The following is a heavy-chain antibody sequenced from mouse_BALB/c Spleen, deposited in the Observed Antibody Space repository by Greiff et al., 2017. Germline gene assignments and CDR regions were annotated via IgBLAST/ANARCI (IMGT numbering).Heavy chain of an antibody. V-gene: IGHV1S81*02. J-gene: IGHJ3*01. CDR2: INPSNGGT. CDR3: TRFLGSWFAY. CDR1: GYTFTSYY. Sequence: QVQLQQSGAELVKPGASVKLSCKASGYTFTSYYMYWVKQRPGQGLEWIGGINPSNGGTNFNEKFKSKATLTVDKSSSTAYMQLSSLTSEDSAVYYCTRFLGSWFAYWGQGTLVTVSA. D-gene: IGHD4-1*01.